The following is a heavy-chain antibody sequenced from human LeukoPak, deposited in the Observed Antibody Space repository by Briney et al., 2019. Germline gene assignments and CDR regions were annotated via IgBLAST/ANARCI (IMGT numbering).Heavy chain of an antibody. CDR2: TYYSGST. V-gene: IGHV4-59*01. J-gene: IGHJ3*02. CDR3: ARFSASSGYHNAFDI. Sequence: SETLSLTCTVSGGSISSYYWSWIRQPPGEGREGIGYTYYSGSTNYNPSLKSRVTISVDTSKNQFSLKLSSVTAADTAVYYCARFSASSGYHNAFDIWGQGTMVTVSS. D-gene: IGHD3-22*01. CDR1: GGSISSYY.